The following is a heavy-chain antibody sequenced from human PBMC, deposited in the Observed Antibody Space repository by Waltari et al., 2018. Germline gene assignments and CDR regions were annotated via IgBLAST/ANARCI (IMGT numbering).Heavy chain of an antibody. CDR3: ARPGVAAILYAFDI. J-gene: IGHJ3*02. CDR1: GYSISSGYY. D-gene: IGHD2-15*01. Sequence: QVQLQESGPGLVKPSETLSLTCAVSGYSISSGYYWGWIRQPPGKGLEWIGSIYHSGGTYSTPALKSRVTISVDTSKNQFSLKLSSVTAADTAVYYCARPGVAAILYAFDIWGQGTMVTVSS. V-gene: IGHV4-38-2*01. CDR2: IYHSGGT.